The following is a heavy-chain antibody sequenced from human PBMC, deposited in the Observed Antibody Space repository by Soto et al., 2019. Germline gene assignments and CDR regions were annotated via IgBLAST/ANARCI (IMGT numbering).Heavy chain of an antibody. CDR1: GLTFRSYW. CDR3: MRDMKLWRPDS. J-gene: IGHJ4*02. D-gene: IGHD2-15*01. V-gene: IGHV3-74*03. Sequence: EVQLVESGGGLVQPGESLRLSCAASGLTFRSYWMHWVRQAPGKGLVWVSRINTDGSVAMYVDSVKGRFTISRDNAKNTLFLHMNSLRAEDTAVYYCMRDMKLWRPDSWGQGALVNVSS. CDR2: INTDGSVA.